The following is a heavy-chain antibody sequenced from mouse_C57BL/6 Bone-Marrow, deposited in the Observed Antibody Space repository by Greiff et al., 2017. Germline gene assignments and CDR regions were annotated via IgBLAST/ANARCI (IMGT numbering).Heavy chain of an antibody. V-gene: IGHV1-64*01. D-gene: IGHD1-1*01. CDR2: LHPNSGST. J-gene: IGHJ1*03. CDR1: GYTFTSYW. Sequence: QVQLQQPGAELVKPGASVKLSCKASGYTFTSYWMHWVKQRPGQGLEWIGMLHPNSGSTNYNEKFKSKATLTVDKSSSAASMQLSSLTSGYSAVYYCATYSYYYGSRGYFDVWGTGTTVTVSA. CDR3: ATYSYYYGSRGYFDV.